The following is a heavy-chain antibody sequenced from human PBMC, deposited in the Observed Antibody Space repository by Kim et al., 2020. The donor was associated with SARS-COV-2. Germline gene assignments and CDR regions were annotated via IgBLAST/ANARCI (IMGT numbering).Heavy chain of an antibody. V-gene: IGHV3-7*03. CDR3: ARDIAFGCVIGSSYLDY. J-gene: IGHJ4*02. CDR1: GFTFSSYW. D-gene: IGHD3-16*02. CDR2: IKQDGSEK. Sequence: GGSLRLSCAASGFTFSSYWMSWVRQAPGKGLEWVANIKQDGSEKYYVDSVKGRFTISRDNAKNSLYLQMNSLRAEDTAVYYCARDIAFGCVIGSSYLDYWGQGTLVTVSS.